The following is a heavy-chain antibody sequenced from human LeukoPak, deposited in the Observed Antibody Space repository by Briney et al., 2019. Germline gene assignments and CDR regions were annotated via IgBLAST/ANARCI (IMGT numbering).Heavy chain of an antibody. D-gene: IGHD3-16*01. CDR2: IYSGGST. J-gene: IGHJ6*02. Sequence: GGSLRLSCAASGFTVSSNYMSWVRQAPGKGLEWVSVIYSGGSTYYADSVKGRFTISRDNSKNTLYLQMNSLRAEDTAVDYCARDRRYYDYVWGSSDYGMDVWGQGTTVTVSS. V-gene: IGHV3-53*01. CDR1: GFTVSSNY. CDR3: ARDRRYYDYVWGSSDYGMDV.